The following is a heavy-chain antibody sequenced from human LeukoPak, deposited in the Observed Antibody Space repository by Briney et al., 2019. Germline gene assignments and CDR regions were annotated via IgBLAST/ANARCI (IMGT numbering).Heavy chain of an antibody. Sequence: TGGSLRLSCTAPGFTFSDYYMSWIRQAPGKGLEWVSYISTSGSTIYYGDSVKGRFTISRDNAKNSLYLQMNSLRAEDTAVYYCARDSCSNGVCFDYWGQGTLVTGSS. CDR1: GFTFSDYY. CDR2: ISTSGSTI. J-gene: IGHJ4*02. CDR3: ARDSCSNGVCFDY. V-gene: IGHV3-11*04. D-gene: IGHD2-8*01.